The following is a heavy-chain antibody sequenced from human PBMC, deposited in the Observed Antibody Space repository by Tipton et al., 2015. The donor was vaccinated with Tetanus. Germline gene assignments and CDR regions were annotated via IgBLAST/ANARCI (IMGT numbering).Heavy chain of an antibody. CDR2: ISRSGTDI. V-gene: IGHV3-11*01. J-gene: IGHJ4*02. Sequence: SLRLSCAASGLTFSDYYLSWIRQAPGKGLEWLSYISRSGTDIHYADSVKGRFTVSRDNAKNSLYLQMNGLRVEDTAVYYCARDIDVPGTTLYFDYWGQGTLVTVSS. CDR3: ARDIDVPGTTLYFDY. D-gene: IGHD1-1*01. CDR1: GLTFSDYY.